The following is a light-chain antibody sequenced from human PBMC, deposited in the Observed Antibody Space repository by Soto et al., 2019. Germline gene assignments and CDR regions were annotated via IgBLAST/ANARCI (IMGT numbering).Light chain of an antibody. CDR3: QQSYSTPFP. CDR1: QSISSY. Sequence: DIQMTQSPSSLSASVGDRVTITCRASQSISSYLNWYQQKPGTAPKLLLYAASSLQSGVPSRFSGSGSGTDFTLTISSLEPEDFATYYCQQSYSTPFPFGPGTKVDIK. J-gene: IGKJ3*01. V-gene: IGKV1-39*01. CDR2: AAS.